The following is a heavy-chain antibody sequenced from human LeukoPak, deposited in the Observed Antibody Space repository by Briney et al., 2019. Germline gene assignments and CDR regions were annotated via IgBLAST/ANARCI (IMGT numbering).Heavy chain of an antibody. CDR2: IYYSGST. CDR1: GGSISSSSYY. CDR3: ARDYSGSYGGE. D-gene: IGHD1-26*01. J-gene: IGHJ4*02. V-gene: IGHV4-39*07. Sequence: SETLSLTCTVSGGSISSSSYYWGWICQPPGKGLEWIGSIYYSGSTYYNPSLKSRVTISVDTSKNQFSLKLSSVTAADTAVYYCARDYSGSYGGEWGQGTLVTVSS.